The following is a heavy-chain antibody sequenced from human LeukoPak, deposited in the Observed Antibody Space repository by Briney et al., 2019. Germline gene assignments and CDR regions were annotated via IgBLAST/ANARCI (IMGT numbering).Heavy chain of an antibody. D-gene: IGHD2-15*01. Sequence: SETLSLTCTVSGGSISSSSYYWGWIRQPPGKGLEWIGSIYYSGSTYYNPSLKSRVTISVDTSKNQFSLKLSSVTAADTAVYYCARQDPAYYYYGMDVWGQGTTVTVS. V-gene: IGHV4-39*01. J-gene: IGHJ6*02. CDR1: GGSISSSSYY. CDR2: IYYSGST. CDR3: ARQDPAYYYYGMDV.